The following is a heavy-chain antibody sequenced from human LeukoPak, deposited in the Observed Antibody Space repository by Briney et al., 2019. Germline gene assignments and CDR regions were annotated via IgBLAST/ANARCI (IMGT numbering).Heavy chain of an antibody. CDR2: IITILGIA. CDR3: ARAPCSSTRCYSALNWFDT. Sequence: SVKVSCKASGGTFSSYTISWVRQAPGQGLEWMGRIITILGIANYAQKFQGRVTITADKSTSTAYMELSSLRSEDTAVYYCARAPCSSTRCYSALNWFDTWGQGTPVTVSS. CDR1: GGTFSSYT. D-gene: IGHD2-2*01. V-gene: IGHV1-69*02. J-gene: IGHJ5*02.